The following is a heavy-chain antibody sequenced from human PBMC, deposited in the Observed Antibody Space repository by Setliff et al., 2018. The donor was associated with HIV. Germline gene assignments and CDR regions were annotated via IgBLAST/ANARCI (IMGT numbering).Heavy chain of an antibody. CDR3: ARGPIDDSRYFDY. Sequence: ASVKVSCKASGFSFNAFYMHWVRQAPGQGLEYMGWINPNSGGTNYAQKFRGRVTFSADESTNTAHMDVTNLRPEDTAVYYCARGPIDDSRYFDYWGQGTLVTVSS. D-gene: IGHD2-15*01. V-gene: IGHV1-2*02. CDR1: GFSFNAFY. J-gene: IGHJ4*02. CDR2: INPNSGGT.